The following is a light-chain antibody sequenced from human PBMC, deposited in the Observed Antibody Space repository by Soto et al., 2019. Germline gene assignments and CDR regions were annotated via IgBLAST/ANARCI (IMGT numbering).Light chain of an antibody. CDR1: QSVSSN. CDR3: QQYGSSGT. V-gene: IGKV3-20*01. Sequence: IVMAQSPATLSVSPGERATLSCRASQSVSSNLAWYQQKPGQAPRLLIYGASSRAAGTPDRFSGGGSGTDFTLTISRLEPEDFAVYYCQQYGSSGTFGQGTKVDIK. J-gene: IGKJ1*01. CDR2: GAS.